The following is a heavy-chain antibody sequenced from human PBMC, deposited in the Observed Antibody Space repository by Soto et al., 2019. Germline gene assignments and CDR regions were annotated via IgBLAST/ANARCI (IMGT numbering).Heavy chain of an antibody. D-gene: IGHD4-17*01. J-gene: IGHJ6*03. V-gene: IGHV4-59*12. CDR1: GGSISSYY. CDR3: AGGLAGGLRWNYYYYYYMDV. Sequence: PSETLSLTCTVSGGSISSYYWSWIRQPPGKGLERIGYIYYSGSTNYNPSLKSRVTISVDTSTNQFSLKLSSVTAADTAGYYGAGGLAGGLRWNYYYYYYMDVWGKGTTVTVSS. CDR2: IYYSGST.